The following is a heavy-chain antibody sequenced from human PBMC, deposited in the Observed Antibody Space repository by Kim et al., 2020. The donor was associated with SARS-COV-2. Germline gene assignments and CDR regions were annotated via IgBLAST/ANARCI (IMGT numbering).Heavy chain of an antibody. CDR1: VFTFSSYS. CDR3: ASSTVDIVATSGLRY. J-gene: IGHJ4*02. CDR2: ISSSSSYI. V-gene: IGHV3-21*01. Sequence: GGSLRLSCAASVFTFSSYSMNWVRQAPGKGLEWVSSISSSSSYIYYADSVKGRFTISRDNAKNSLYLQMNSLRAEDTAVYYCASSTVDIVATSGLRYWGQGTLVTVSS. D-gene: IGHD5-12*01.